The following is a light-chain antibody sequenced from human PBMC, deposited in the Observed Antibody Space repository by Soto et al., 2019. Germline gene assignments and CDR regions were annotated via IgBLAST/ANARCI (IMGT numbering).Light chain of an antibody. CDR2: DVN. J-gene: IGLJ3*02. Sequence: ALTQPRSVSGSPGQSVTISCTGTNSDVGAYNFVSWYQQQPGKAPKLTLYDVNQRPSGVPDRLSGSKSDNTASLTISGLQTEDEADYYCCSYAGDYNLVFGGGTK. CDR3: CSYAGDYNLV. CDR1: NSDVGAYNF. V-gene: IGLV2-11*01.